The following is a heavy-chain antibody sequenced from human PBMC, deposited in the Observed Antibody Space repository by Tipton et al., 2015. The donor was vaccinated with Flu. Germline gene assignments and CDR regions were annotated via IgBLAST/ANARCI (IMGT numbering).Heavy chain of an antibody. CDR3: ARSSYGPYYYSYYGMDV. Sequence: LRLSCAVYGGSFSGYYWSWIRQPPGKGLEWIGEINHSGSTNYNPSLKSRVTISVDTSKNQFSLKLSSVTAADTAVYYCARSSYGPYYYSYYGMDVWGQGTTVTVSS. CDR1: GGSFSGYY. CDR2: INHSGST. J-gene: IGHJ6*02. D-gene: IGHD5-18*01. V-gene: IGHV4-34*01.